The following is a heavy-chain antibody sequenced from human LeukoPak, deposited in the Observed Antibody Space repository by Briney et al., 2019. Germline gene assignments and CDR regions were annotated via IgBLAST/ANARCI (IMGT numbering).Heavy chain of an antibody. V-gene: IGHV4-38-2*01. J-gene: IGHJ6*03. Sequence: PSETLSLTCAVYGGSFSGYYWGWIRQPPGKGLEWSGSIYHSGSTYYNPSLKSRVTISVDTSKNQFSLKLSSVTAADTAVYYCARNYYGSGSYYEDYYYYMDVWGKGTTVTVSS. CDR2: IYHSGST. CDR1: GGSFSGYY. D-gene: IGHD3-10*01. CDR3: ARNYYGSGSYYEDYYYYMDV.